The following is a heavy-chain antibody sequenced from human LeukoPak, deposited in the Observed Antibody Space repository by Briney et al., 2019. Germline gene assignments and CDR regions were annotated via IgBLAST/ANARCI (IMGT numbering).Heavy chain of an antibody. CDR1: GGSFSGYY. V-gene: IGHV4-34*01. J-gene: IGHJ4*02. D-gene: IGHD3-3*01. CDR3: ARGGYDFWSGYYLIPYFDY. Sequence: PSETLSLTCAVYGGSFSGYYWSWIRQPPGKGLEWIGEINHSGSTYYNPSLKSRVTISVDTSKNQFSLKLSSVTAADTAVYYCARGGYDFWSGYYLIPYFDYWGQGTLVTVSS. CDR2: INHSGST.